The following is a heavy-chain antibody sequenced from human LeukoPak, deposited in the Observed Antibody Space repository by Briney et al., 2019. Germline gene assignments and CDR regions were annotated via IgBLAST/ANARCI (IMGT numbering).Heavy chain of an antibody. Sequence: PSETLSLTCTVSGASISSYYWSWIRQPAGKGLEWIGRIYTSGSTNYNPSLKSRVTISVDTSKNQFSLKLSSVTAADTAVYYCARELGSSGWYFGRHPLDYWGQGTLVTVSS. CDR2: IYTSGST. V-gene: IGHV4-4*07. CDR3: ARELGSSGWYFGRHPLDY. J-gene: IGHJ4*02. CDR1: GASISSYY. D-gene: IGHD6-19*01.